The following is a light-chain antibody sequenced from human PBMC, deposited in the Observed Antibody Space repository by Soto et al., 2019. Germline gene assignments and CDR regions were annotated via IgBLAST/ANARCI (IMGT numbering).Light chain of an antibody. CDR3: QQYNSYSHT. CDR2: DAS. Sequence: DIQMTQSPSTLSASVGDRVTTTCRASRSISSGLAWYQQKPGKAPKLLIYDASSLESGVPSRFSGSGSGTEFTLTISSLQPDDFATYYCQQYNSYSHTFGQGTKLEIK. V-gene: IGKV1-5*01. CDR1: RSISSG. J-gene: IGKJ2*01.